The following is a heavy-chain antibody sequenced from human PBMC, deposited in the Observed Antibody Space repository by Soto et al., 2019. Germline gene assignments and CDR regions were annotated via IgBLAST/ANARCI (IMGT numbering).Heavy chain of an antibody. V-gene: IGHV4-31*03. CDR1: GGSISSGGYS. Sequence: SETLSLTCTVSGGSISSGGYSWSWIRQHPGKGLEWIGYIYYSGSTYYNPSLKSRVTISVDTSKNQFSLKLSSVTAADTAVYYCASEAYYYDSSGEMPVRYFDYWGQGTLVTVSS. D-gene: IGHD3-22*01. J-gene: IGHJ4*02. CDR2: IYYSGST. CDR3: ASEAYYYDSSGEMPVRYFDY.